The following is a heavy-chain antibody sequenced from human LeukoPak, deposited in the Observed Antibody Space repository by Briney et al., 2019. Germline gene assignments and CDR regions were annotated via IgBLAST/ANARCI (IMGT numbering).Heavy chain of an antibody. J-gene: IGHJ4*02. CDR3: ASGRYSNYFDY. D-gene: IGHD4-11*01. Sequence: GGSLRLSCAASGFTVSNNYMSWVRQAPGKGLEWVSVIYSGGGTYYADSVKGRFTISRDNSKNSLYLQMNSLRAEDTAVYYCASGRYSNYFDYWGQGTLVTVSS. V-gene: IGHV3-66*01. CDR2: IYSGGGT. CDR1: GFTVSNNY.